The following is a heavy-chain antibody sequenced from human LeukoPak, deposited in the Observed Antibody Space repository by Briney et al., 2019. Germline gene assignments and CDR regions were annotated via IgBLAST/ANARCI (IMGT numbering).Heavy chain of an antibody. CDR3: LRHYSR. Sequence: GGSLRLSCAASGFTVSSSYMSWVRQAPGKGLEWVGFIRNRAYGGTTEYAASVKGRFTISRDDSKSIAYLQMSSLKTEDTAVYYCLRHYSRWGQGTLVTVSS. V-gene: IGHV3-71*01. CDR2: IRNRAYGGTT. J-gene: IGHJ4*02. CDR1: GFTVSSSY. D-gene: IGHD6-13*01.